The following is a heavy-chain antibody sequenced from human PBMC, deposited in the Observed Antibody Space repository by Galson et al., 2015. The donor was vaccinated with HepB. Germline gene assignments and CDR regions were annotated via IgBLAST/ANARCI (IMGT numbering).Heavy chain of an antibody. J-gene: IGHJ4*02. D-gene: IGHD1-14*01. V-gene: IGHV4-39*07. CDR3: ARDGDPGMGDY. CDR2: IYYSGTT. CDR1: GGSISRSSFS. Sequence: LSLTCTVSGGSISRSSFSWSWIRQPPGKRLEWIGNIYYSGTTHYNPSLKSRITISVDTSKNQFSLRLSSVTAADTAVYYCARDGDPGMGDYWGQGTLVTVSS.